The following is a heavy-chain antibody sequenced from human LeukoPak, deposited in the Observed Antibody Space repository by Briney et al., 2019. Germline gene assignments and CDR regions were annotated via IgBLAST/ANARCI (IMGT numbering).Heavy chain of an antibody. D-gene: IGHD3-10*01. J-gene: IGHJ4*02. CDR2: IYYSGST. CDR3: VREGSSSRFVDY. V-gene: IGHV4-39*07. CDR1: GGSISSSSYY. Sequence: PSETLSLTCTVSGGSISSSSYYWGWIRQPPGKGLEWIGSIYYSGSTYYNPSLKSRVTISVDTSKNQFSLKMSSVTAADTALYYCVREGSSSRFVDYWGQGTLVTVSS.